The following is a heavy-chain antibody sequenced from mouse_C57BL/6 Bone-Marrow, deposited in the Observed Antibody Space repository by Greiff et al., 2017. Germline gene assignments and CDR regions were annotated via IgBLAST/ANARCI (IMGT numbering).Heavy chain of an antibody. Sequence: VKLMESGPGLVQPSQSLSITCTVSGFSLPSYGVHWVRQSPGKGLEWLGVIWSGGSTDYNAAFISRLSISKDNSKSQVFFKMNSLPADDTAIYYCARGGLRRFAYWGQGTLVTVSA. CDR2: IWSGGST. J-gene: IGHJ3*01. CDR1: GFSLPSYG. D-gene: IGHD2-4*01. CDR3: ARGGLRRFAY. V-gene: IGHV2-2*01.